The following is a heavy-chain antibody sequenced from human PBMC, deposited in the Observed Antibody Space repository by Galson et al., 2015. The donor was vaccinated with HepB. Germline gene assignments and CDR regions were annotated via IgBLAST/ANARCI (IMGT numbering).Heavy chain of an antibody. V-gene: IGHV3-7*01. Sequence: SLRLSCAASGFTFSSYGMSWVRQAPGKGLEWVANIKQDGSEKYYVDSVKGRFTISRDNAKSSLYLQMNSLRAEDTAVYYCAREDSHSWFGNYYYMDVWGKGTTVTVSS. D-gene: IGHD3-16*01. CDR1: GFTFSSYG. CDR3: AREDSHSWFGNYYYMDV. J-gene: IGHJ6*03. CDR2: IKQDGSEK.